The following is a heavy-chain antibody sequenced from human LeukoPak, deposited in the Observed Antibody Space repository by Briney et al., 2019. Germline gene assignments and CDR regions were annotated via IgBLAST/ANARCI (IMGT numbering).Heavy chain of an antibody. D-gene: IGHD6-19*01. V-gene: IGHV3-23*01. Sequence: GGSLRLSCAASGFTFSSYAMSWVRQAPRKGLEWVSAVSGSGGSTYYADSVKGRFTISRDNSKNTLYLQMNSLRAEDTAVYYCATMGIAVVNSFDYWGQGTLVTVSS. CDR1: GFTFSSYA. J-gene: IGHJ4*02. CDR2: VSGSGGST. CDR3: ATMGIAVVNSFDY.